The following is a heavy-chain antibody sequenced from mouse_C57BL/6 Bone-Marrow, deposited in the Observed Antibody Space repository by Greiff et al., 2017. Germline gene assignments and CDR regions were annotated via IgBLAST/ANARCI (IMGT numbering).Heavy chain of an antibody. CDR2: IDPENGDT. D-gene: IGHD1-1*01. V-gene: IGHV14-4*01. CDR1: GFNIKDDY. J-gene: IGHJ4*01. Sequence: EVKLQESGAELVRPGASVKLSCTASGFNIKDDYMHWVKQRPEQGLEWIGWIDPENGDTEYASKFQGKATITADTSSNTAYLQLSSLTSEDTAVYYCTTTTVVDMDYWGQGTSVTDSS. CDR3: TTTTVVDMDY.